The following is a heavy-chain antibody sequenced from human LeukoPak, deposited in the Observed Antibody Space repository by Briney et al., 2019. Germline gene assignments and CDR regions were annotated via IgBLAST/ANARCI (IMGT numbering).Heavy chain of an antibody. Sequence: SQTLSLTCTVSGGSISSGDYYWSWIRQPPGKGLEWIGNIYYSGSTYYNPSLKSRVTISVDTSKNQFSLKLSSVTAADTAVYYCARQSASDYYDSSDSFDYWGQGTLVTVSS. J-gene: IGHJ4*02. D-gene: IGHD3-22*01. CDR1: GGSISSGDYY. CDR3: ARQSASDYYDSSDSFDY. V-gene: IGHV4-30-4*01. CDR2: IYYSGST.